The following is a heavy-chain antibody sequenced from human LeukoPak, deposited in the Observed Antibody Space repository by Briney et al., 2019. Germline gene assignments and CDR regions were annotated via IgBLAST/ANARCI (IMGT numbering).Heavy chain of an antibody. CDR1: GFTFSSYS. CDR3: ARVNFYDSSGYYVYYFDY. J-gene: IGHJ4*02. D-gene: IGHD3-22*01. CDR2: ISSSSSYI. Sequence: PGGSLRLPCAASGFTFSSYSMNWVRQAPGKGLEWVSSISSSSSYIYYADSVKGRFTISRDNAKNSLYLQMNSLRAEDTAVYYCARVNFYDSSGYYVYYFDYWGQGTLVTVSS. V-gene: IGHV3-21*01.